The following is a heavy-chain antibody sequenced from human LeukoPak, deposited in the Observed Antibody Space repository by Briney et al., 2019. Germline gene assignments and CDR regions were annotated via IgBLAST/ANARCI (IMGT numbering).Heavy chain of an antibody. CDR3: ARDEEGDYYYGMDV. Sequence: PSQTLSLTCTVSGGSISSGDYYWSWIRQPPGKGLEWIGYIYYSGSTYYNPSLKSRVTISVDTPKNQFSLKLSSVTAADTAVYYCARDEEGDYYYGMDVWGQGTTVTVSS. J-gene: IGHJ6*02. CDR2: IYYSGST. CDR1: GGSISSGDYY. V-gene: IGHV4-30-4*01.